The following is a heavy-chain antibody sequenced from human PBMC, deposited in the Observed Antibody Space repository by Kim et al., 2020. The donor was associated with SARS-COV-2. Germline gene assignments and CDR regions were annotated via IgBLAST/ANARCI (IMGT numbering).Heavy chain of an antibody. D-gene: IGHD5-18*01. CDR2: INPNSGVT. J-gene: IGHJ6*02. V-gene: IGHV1-2*05. CDR3: ARERYIGGYSYVYYGKDV. CDR1: GYTFTDYY. Sequence: ASVKVSCKASGYTFTDYYIHWVRQAPGQGLEWMGRINPNSGVTEYAQKFQGRVTMTRDTSISTAHMELRRLRSDDTVVYYCARERYIGGYSYVYYGKDVWGQGTTVTVSS.